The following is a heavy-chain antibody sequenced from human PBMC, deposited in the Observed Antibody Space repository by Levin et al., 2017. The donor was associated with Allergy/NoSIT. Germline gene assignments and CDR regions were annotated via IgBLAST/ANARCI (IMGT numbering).Heavy chain of an antibody. J-gene: IGHJ6*02. CDR3: ARRGITQYFYYGLNV. CDR1: GYIFNKYG. Sequence: ASVKVSCKASGYIFNKYGITWVRQAPGQGLEWMGWIDTHNGNTNYAQKFEDRVTMTTDTSTSTAYMELRSLRSDDTAVYYCARRGITQYFYYGLNVWGQGTTVTVSS. D-gene: IGHD1-14*01. V-gene: IGHV1-18*01. CDR2: IDTHNGNT.